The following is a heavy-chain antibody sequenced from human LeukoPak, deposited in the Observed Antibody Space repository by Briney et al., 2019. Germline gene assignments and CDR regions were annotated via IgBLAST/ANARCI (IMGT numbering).Heavy chain of an antibody. CDR1: GYSFTSYW. J-gene: IGHJ5*02. D-gene: IGHD6-13*01. CDR2: IYPGDSDT. V-gene: IGHV5-51*01. Sequence: GESLKISCQGSGYSFTSYWIGWERQMPGKGLEWMGIIYPGDSDTRYSPSFQGQVTISADKSISTAYLQWSSLKASDTAMYYCARRGQLGGRWFDPWGQGTLVTVSS. CDR3: ARRGQLGGRWFDP.